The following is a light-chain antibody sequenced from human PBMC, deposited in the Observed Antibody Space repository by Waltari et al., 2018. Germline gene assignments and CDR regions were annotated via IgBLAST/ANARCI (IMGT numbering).Light chain of an antibody. V-gene: IGKV3-20*01. Sequence: EVVLTQSPGTLSLSPGERATLSCRASQSGSRTLAWYQQKPGQAPRLLIYDASSRATGIPDRFSGGGSGTDFSLTISRLEPEDFAVYDCQKYGSLPATFGQGTKVEIK. CDR3: QKYGSLPAT. CDR2: DAS. J-gene: IGKJ1*01. CDR1: QSGSRT.